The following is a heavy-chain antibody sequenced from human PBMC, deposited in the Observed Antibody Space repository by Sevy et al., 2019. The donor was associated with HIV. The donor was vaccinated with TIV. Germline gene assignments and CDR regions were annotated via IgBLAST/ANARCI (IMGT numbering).Heavy chain of an antibody. CDR2: ISGSGGST. CDR3: GKGDRTFYGMDV. V-gene: IGHV3-23*01. D-gene: IGHD2-15*01. J-gene: IGHJ6*02. CDR1: GFTFSTYA. Sequence: GGSLRLSCAASGFTFSTYAMSWVRQAPGKGLEWVSAISGSGGSTYYADSLKGRFSISRENSKNTMYLQMNGLRAEDTAVYYCGKGDRTFYGMDVWGQGTTVTVSS.